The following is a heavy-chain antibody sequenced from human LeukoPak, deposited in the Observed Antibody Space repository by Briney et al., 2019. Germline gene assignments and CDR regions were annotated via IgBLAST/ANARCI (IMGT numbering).Heavy chain of an antibody. J-gene: IGHJ4*02. CDR2: IKPDGSEK. CDR1: GFTFSSSW. D-gene: IGHD5-24*01. Sequence: GGSLRLSCAASGFTFSSSWMSWVRQAPGKGLEWVANIKPDGSEKYYVDSVKGRFTISRDNAKNSLYLQMNSLRAEDTAVYYCANVEMATFNYWGQGTLVTVSS. V-gene: IGHV3-7*01. CDR3: ANVEMATFNY.